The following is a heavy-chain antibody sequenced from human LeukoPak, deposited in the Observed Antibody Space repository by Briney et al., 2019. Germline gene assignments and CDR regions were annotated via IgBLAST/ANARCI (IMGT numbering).Heavy chain of an antibody. V-gene: IGHV3-21*01. D-gene: IGHD3-10*01. CDR2: ISSSSSYI. Sequence: GGSLRLSCAASGFTFNSYNMNWVRQAPGKGLEWVSSISSSSSYIYYADSVKGRFTISRDNAKNSLYLQLSSLRAEDTALYYCARSRYYGSGSYSFWGQGTLVTVSS. CDR1: GFTFNSYN. J-gene: IGHJ4*02. CDR3: ARSRYYGSGSYSF.